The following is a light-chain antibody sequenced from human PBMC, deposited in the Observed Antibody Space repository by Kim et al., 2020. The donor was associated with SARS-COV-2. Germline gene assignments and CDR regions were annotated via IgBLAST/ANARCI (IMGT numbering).Light chain of an antibody. CDR3: SSYTSSHTVV. V-gene: IGLV2-14*03. J-gene: IGLJ2*01. Sequence: GQPATIPRNGTSSDVGGYNYVTWYQQHPGKVPKLMIFDVNNRPSGVSNRFSGSKSGNTASLTISGLQAEDEADYYCSSYTSSHTVVFGGGTQLTVL. CDR1: SSDVGGYNY. CDR2: DVN.